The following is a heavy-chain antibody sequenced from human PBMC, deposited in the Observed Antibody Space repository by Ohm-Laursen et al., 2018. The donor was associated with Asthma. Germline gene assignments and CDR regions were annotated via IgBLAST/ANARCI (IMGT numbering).Heavy chain of an antibody. CDR1: GGSISSGSYY. J-gene: IGHJ4*02. D-gene: IGHD3-9*01. CDR2: IYYSGST. Sequence: TLSLTCTVSGGSISSGSYYWSWIRQHPGKGLEWIGYIYYSGSTYYNPSLKSRVTISIDTSKNQFSLKLSSVTAADTAVYYCVREDFDWPPGYCDCWGQGTLVTVSS. CDR3: VREDFDWPPGYCDC. V-gene: IGHV4-31*03.